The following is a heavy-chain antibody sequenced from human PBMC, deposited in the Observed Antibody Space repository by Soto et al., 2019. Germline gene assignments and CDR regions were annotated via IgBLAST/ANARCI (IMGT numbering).Heavy chain of an antibody. D-gene: IGHD6-25*01. CDR2: IIPIFGTA. CDR1: GGTFSSYA. CDR3: ANGPRGGGYNPYYYYGLDV. J-gene: IGHJ6*02. Sequence: SVQVSCKASGGTFSSYAISWVRQAPGQGLEWMGGIIPIFGTANYAQKFQGRVTITADESTSTAYMELSSLRSEDTAVYYCANGPRGGGYNPYYYYGLDVSGQGTTVTFPS. V-gene: IGHV1-69*13.